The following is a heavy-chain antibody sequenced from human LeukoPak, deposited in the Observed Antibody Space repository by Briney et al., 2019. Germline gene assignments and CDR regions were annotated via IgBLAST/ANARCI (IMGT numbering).Heavy chain of an antibody. J-gene: IGHJ3*02. CDR3: ASTMTIFGVVLKDAFDI. CDR1: GYSFTSYW. D-gene: IGHD3-3*01. Sequence: GESLKISCKGSGYSFTSYWIGWVRQMPGKGLEWMGIIYPGDSDTRYSPSFQGQVTISADKSISTAYLQWSSLKASDTAMYYCASTMTIFGVVLKDAFDIWGQGTMVTVSS. V-gene: IGHV5-51*01. CDR2: IYPGDSDT.